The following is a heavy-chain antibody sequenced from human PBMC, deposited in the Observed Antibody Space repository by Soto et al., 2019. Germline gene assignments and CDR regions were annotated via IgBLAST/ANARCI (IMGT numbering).Heavy chain of an antibody. CDR2: ISSSSSYI. J-gene: IGHJ3*02. CDR1: GFTFSSYS. D-gene: IGHD2-8*01. Sequence: EVQLVESGGGLVKPGGSLRLSCAASGFTFSSYSMNWVRQAPGKGLEWVSSISSSSSYIYYADSVKGRFTISRDNAKNSLYLQINSLRAEDTAVYYCASARLDGVGAFDIWGQGTMVTVSS. V-gene: IGHV3-21*01. CDR3: ASARLDGVGAFDI.